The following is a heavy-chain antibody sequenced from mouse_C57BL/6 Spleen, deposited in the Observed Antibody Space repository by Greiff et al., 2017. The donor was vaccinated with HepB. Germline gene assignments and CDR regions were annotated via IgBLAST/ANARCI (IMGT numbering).Heavy chain of an antibody. CDR3: ARDYGQGMDY. D-gene: IGHD1-1*01. CDR1: GFTFSDYG. V-gene: IGHV5-17*01. J-gene: IGHJ4*01. CDR2: ISSGSSTI. Sequence: EVMLVESGGGLVKPGGSLKLSCAASGFTFSDYGMHWVRQAPEKGLEWVAYISSGSSTIYYADTVKGRFTISRDNAKNTLFLQMTSLRSEDTAMYYCARDYGQGMDYWGQGTSVTVSS.